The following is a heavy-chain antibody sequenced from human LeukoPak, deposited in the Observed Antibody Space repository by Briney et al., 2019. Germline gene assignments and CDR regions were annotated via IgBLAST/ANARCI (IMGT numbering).Heavy chain of an antibody. CDR2: INPNSGGT. CDR1: GYTFTGYY. CDR3: ARDYSGYDLLLFDY. V-gene: IGHV1-2*02. J-gene: IGHJ4*02. D-gene: IGHD5-12*01. Sequence: GASVKVSCKXSGYTFTGYYMHWVRQAPGQGLEWMGWINPNSGGTNYAQKFQGRVTMTRDTSISTAYMELSGLRSDDTAVYYCARDYSGYDLLLFDYWGQGTLVTVSS.